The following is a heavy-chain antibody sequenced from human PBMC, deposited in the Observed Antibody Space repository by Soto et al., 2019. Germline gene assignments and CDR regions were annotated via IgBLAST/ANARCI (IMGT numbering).Heavy chain of an antibody. V-gene: IGHV3-30*18. CDR1: GFTFSRYG. Sequence: QVQLVESGGGVVQPGRSLRLSCAASGFTFSRYGMHWVREAPGKGLEWVAVISYDGSNKYYADSVKGRFTISRDNSKNARYLQMEILRAEDTAVFYMSKVTFLNYYGMDVLGQGTTVTVSS. CDR2: ISYDGSNK. J-gene: IGHJ6*02. D-gene: IGHD2-21*01. CDR3: SKVTFLNYYGMDV.